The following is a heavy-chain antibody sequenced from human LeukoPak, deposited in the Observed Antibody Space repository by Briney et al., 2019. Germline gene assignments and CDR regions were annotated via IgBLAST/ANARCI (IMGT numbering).Heavy chain of an antibody. CDR2: FDPEDGET. CDR3: ATGGGSYDSSFDY. J-gene: IGHJ4*02. Sequence: ASVKVSCKVSGYTLTELSMHWGRQAPGKGLEWRGGFDPEDGETIYAQKFQCRVTMTEDTSTDTAYMELSSLRSEDTAVYYCATGGGSYDSSFDYWGQGTIVAVCS. D-gene: IGHD5-12*01. V-gene: IGHV1-24*01. CDR1: GYTLTELS.